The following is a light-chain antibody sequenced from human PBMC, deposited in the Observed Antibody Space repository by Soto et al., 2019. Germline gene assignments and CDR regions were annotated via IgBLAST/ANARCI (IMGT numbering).Light chain of an antibody. Sequence: DIQMTQSPSSLSASIGDRVTITCRASQGISNYLAWYQQKPGKSPRLLIYAASTLQSGVPSRFSGSGSGTDFTLTISSLLPEDVATFYCQNYNSVPWTFGQGTKVEI. J-gene: IGKJ1*01. V-gene: IGKV1-27*01. CDR2: AAS. CDR3: QNYNSVPWT. CDR1: QGISNY.